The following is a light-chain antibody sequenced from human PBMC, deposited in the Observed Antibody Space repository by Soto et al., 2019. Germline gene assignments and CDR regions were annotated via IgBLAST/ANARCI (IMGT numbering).Light chain of an antibody. Sequence: QPVLTQSSSAAASLGSSVKLTCTLHSGRSDNTIAWHQQQPGKAPRFLMRLDGSGSYTRGSGIPDRFSGSSSGADRHLTISNLQSEDEADYYCETWDSNIRVFGTGTKLTVL. J-gene: IGLJ1*01. CDR2: LDGSGSY. V-gene: IGLV4-60*03. CDR1: SGRSDNT. CDR3: ETWDSNIRV.